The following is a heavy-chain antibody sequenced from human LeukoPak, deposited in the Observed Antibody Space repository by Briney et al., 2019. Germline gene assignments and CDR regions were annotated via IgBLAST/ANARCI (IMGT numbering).Heavy chain of an antibody. CDR3: ARNIVLVPAAPGIDY. D-gene: IGHD2-2*01. V-gene: IGHV3-21*04. Sequence: GGSLRLSCAASGFTFSSYSMNWVRQAPGKGLEWVSSISSSSSYIYYADSVKGRFTISRDNAKNSLYLQMNSLRAEDTAVYYCARNIVLVPAAPGIDYWGQGTLVTVSS. CDR2: ISSSSSYI. J-gene: IGHJ4*02. CDR1: GFTFSSYS.